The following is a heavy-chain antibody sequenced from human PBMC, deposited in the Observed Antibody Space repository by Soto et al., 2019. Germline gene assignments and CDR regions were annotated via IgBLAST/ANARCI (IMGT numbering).Heavy chain of an antibody. CDR3: ARRKGGYYDSSGYHYYFDY. J-gene: IGHJ4*02. D-gene: IGHD3-22*01. V-gene: IGHV1-2*02. Sequence: ASVKVSCKASGYTFTGYYMHWVRQAPGQGLEWLGWINPNSGGTKSAQKFQGRVTMTRDTSISTAYMELSRLRSDDTAVYYCARRKGGYYDSSGYHYYFDYWGKGTLVTVSS. CDR1: GYTFTGYY. CDR2: INPNSGGT.